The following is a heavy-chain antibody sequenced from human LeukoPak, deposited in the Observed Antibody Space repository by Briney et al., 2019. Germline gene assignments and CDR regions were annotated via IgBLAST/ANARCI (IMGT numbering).Heavy chain of an antibody. CDR3: AREDFVSYYMHV. V-gene: IGHV4-31*03. D-gene: IGHD3-3*01. CDR1: GGSISSGGYY. Sequence: SETLSLTCTVSGGSISSGGYYWSWIRQHPGKGLEWIGYIYYSGSTYYNPSPKSRVTISVDTSKNQFSLKLSSVTAADTAVYYCAREDFVSYYMHVWGKGTTVTVSS. CDR2: IYYSGST. J-gene: IGHJ6*03.